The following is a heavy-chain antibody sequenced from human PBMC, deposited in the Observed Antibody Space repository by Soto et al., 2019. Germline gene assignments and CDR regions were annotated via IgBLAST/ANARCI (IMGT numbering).Heavy chain of an antibody. CDR1: GGTFSSYA. CDR2: IIPIFGTA. CDR3: ARDRPSGSGSYYSYYYGMDV. V-gene: IGHV1-69*12. D-gene: IGHD3-10*01. J-gene: IGHJ6*02. Sequence: QVQLVQSGAEVKKPGSSVKVSCKASGGTFSSYAISWVQQAPGQGLEWMGGIIPIFGTANCAQKFQGRVTITADESTSTAYMELSSLRSEDTAVYYCARDRPSGSGSYYSYYYGMDVWGQGTTVTVSS.